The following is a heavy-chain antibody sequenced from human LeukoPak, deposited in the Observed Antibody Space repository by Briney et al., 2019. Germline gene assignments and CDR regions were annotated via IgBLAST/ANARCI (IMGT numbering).Heavy chain of an antibody. V-gene: IGHV3-48*03. D-gene: IGHD5-18*01. J-gene: IGHJ4*02. CDR1: GFTFSSYE. CDR3: ARGFRDTAMFLDY. Sequence: PGGSLRLSCAASGFTFSSYEMNWVRQAPGKGLEWISAISGSSSNVYYAAYVRGRFTISRDNAENSLYLQLNTMRAEDTAVYYCARGFRDTAMFLDYWGQGTLVTVSS. CDR2: ISGSSSNV.